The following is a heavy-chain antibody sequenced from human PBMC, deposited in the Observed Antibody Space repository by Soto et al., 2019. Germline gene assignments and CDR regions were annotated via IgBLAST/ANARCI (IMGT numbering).Heavy chain of an antibody. CDR1: GYTFTSYA. CDR2: INAGNGNT. CDR3: ASGYGDYAPFDY. J-gene: IGHJ4*02. D-gene: IGHD4-17*01. Sequence: ASVKVSCKASGYTFTSYAMHWVRQAPGQRLEWMGWINAGNGNTKYSQKFQGRVTITRDTSASTAYMELSSLRSEDTAVYYCASGYGDYAPFDYWGQGTLVTVSS. V-gene: IGHV1-3*01.